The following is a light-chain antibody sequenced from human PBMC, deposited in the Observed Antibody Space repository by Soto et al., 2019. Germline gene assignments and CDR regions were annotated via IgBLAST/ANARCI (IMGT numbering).Light chain of an antibody. CDR2: SDN. V-gene: IGLV1-44*01. CDR3: AAWDDSLRGSV. CDR1: NSNIGSNT. J-gene: IGLJ2*01. Sequence: QSVLTQPPSASGTPGQRVTISCSGSNSNIGSNTVSWYQQLPGTAPKSLIYSDNQRPSGVPDRISGSRSGTSASLAISGLQSDDEAEYYCAAWDDSLRGSVFGGGTKLTVL.